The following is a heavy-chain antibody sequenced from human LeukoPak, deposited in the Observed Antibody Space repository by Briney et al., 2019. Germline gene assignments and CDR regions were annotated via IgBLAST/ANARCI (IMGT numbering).Heavy chain of an antibody. Sequence: GGSLRLSCAASGFTFDDYAMHWVRQAPGKGLEWVSGISWNSGSIGYADSVKGRFTISRDDSKNTLYLQMDSLRAEDTAVYYCARDADTNSRYSQFDYWGQGTLVTVSS. V-gene: IGHV3-9*01. CDR3: ARDADTNSRYSQFDY. J-gene: IGHJ4*02. D-gene: IGHD3-22*01. CDR1: GFTFDDYA. CDR2: ISWNSGSI.